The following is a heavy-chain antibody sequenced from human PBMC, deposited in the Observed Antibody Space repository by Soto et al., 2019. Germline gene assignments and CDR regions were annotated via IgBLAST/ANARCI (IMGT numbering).Heavy chain of an antibody. V-gene: IGHV3-74*01. CDR1: GFTFSSYW. CDR3: ARVGYGDYLDYYFDY. D-gene: IGHD4-17*01. CDR2: INSDGSST. Sequence: EVQLVESGGGLVQPGGSLRLSCAASGFTFSSYWMHWVRQAPGKGLVWVSRINSDGSSTSYADSVKGRFTISRDNAKNTLYLQMNSLRAEDTAVYYCARVGYGDYLDYYFDYRGQGTLVTVSS. J-gene: IGHJ4*02.